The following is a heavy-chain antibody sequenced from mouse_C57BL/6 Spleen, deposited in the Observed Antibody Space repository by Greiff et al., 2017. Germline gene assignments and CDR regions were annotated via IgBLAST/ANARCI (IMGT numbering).Heavy chain of an antibody. CDR2: IDPEDGET. CDR1: GFNIKDYY. V-gene: IGHV14-2*01. CDR3: ARSHGSSSYWYFDV. D-gene: IGHD1-1*01. J-gene: IGHJ1*03. Sequence: EVTLMESGAELVKPGASVKLSCTASGFNIKDYYMHWVKQRTEQGLEWIGRIDPEDGETKYAPKFQGKATITADTSSNTACLQLSSLTSEDTAVYYCARSHGSSSYWYFDVWGTGTTVTVSS.